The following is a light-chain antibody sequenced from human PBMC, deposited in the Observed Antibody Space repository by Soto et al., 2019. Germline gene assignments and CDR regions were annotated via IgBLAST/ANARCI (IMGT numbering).Light chain of an antibody. CDR3: SSYTSSSTYV. J-gene: IGLJ1*01. CDR2: DVG. V-gene: IGLV2-14*01. CDR1: SSDVGGYNY. Sequence: QSALTQPASVSGSPGQSITISCTGTSSDVGGYNYVSWYQQHPGKVPKLMIYDVGNRPSGVSNRFSGSKSGNTASLTISGLQAEDEADYYCSSYTSSSTYVFGTGTKLTVL.